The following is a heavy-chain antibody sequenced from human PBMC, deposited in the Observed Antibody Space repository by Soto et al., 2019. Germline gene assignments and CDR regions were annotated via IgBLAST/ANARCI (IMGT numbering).Heavy chain of an antibody. CDR2: IYYSGST. D-gene: IGHD1-1*01. Sequence: SETLSLTCTVSGGSISSSSYYWGWIRQPPGKGLEWIGSIYYSGSTYYNPSLKSRVTISVDTSKNQFSLKLSSVTAADTAVYYCAEIIWTGSEKYNWFDPWGQGTLVTVSS. V-gene: IGHV4-39*01. CDR1: GGSISSSSYY. CDR3: AEIIWTGSEKYNWFDP. J-gene: IGHJ5*02.